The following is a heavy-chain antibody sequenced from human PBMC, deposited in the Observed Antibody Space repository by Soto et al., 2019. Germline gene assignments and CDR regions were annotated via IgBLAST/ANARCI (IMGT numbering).Heavy chain of an antibody. CDR2: IWYDGSNK. CDR1: GFTFSSYG. J-gene: IGHJ4*02. D-gene: IGHD3-22*01. V-gene: IGHV3-33*01. CDR3: ARDEYYDSSGPLNFDY. Sequence: GGSLRLSCAASGFTFSSYGMHWVRQAPGKGLEWVAVIWYDGSNKYYADSVKGRFTISRDNSKNTLYLQMNSLRAEDTAVYYCARDEYYDSSGPLNFDYWGQGTLVTVSS.